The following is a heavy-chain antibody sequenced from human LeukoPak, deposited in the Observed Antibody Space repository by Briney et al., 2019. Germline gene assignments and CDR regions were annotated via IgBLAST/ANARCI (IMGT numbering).Heavy chain of an antibody. CDR3: TRGPSGSDY. CDR2: INPSSGGT. D-gene: IGHD3-10*01. Sequence: ASVKVSCKVSGYTFTGYYLHWVRQAPGQGLEWMGRINPSSGGTNYAQKFQGRVTMTRDTSINTAYMDLSSLRPDDTAVYYCTRGPSGSDYWGQGTLVTVSS. CDR1: GYTFTGYY. J-gene: IGHJ4*02. V-gene: IGHV1-2*06.